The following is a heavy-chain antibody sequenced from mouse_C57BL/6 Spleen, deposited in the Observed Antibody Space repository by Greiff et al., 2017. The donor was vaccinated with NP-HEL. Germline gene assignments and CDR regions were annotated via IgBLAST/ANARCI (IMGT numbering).Heavy chain of an antibody. CDR3: ARGYSTYYAMDY. V-gene: IGHV1-50*01. CDR2: IDPSDRYT. D-gene: IGHD2-5*01. Sequence: QVQLQQPGAELVKPGASVKLSCKASGYTFTSYWMQWVKQRPGQGLEWIGEIDPSDRYTNYNQKFKGKATLTVDTSYSTAYMQLSSLTSEDSAVYYCARGYSTYYAMDYWGQGTSVTVSS. J-gene: IGHJ4*01. CDR1: GYTFTSYW.